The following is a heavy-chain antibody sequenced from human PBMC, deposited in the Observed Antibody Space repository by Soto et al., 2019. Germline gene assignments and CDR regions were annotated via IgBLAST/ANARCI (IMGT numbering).Heavy chain of an antibody. CDR2: ISGSGGST. J-gene: IGHJ4*02. D-gene: IGHD6-6*01. Sequence: EVQLLESGGGLVQPGGSLRLSCAASGFTFSSYAMSWVRQAPGKGLEWVSAISGSGGSTYYADSVKGRFTISRDNSKNTLYLHMNSLRAEDTAVYYCAKGGGRQLVHFDYWGQGTLVTVSS. CDR3: AKGGGRQLVHFDY. V-gene: IGHV3-23*01. CDR1: GFTFSSYA.